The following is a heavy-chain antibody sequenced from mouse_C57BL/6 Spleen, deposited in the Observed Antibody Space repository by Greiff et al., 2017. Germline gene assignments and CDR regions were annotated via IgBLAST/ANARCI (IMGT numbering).Heavy chain of an antibody. CDR1: GFSLTSYG. Sequence: VKLMESGPGLVQPSQSLSITCTVSGFSLTSYGVHWVRQSPGKGLEWLGVIWSGGSTDYNAAFISRLSISKDNSKSQVFFKMNSLQADDTAIYYCARNERKSNPSMDYWGQGTSVTVSS. J-gene: IGHJ4*01. CDR2: IWSGGST. V-gene: IGHV2-2*01. CDR3: ARNERKSNPSMDY. D-gene: IGHD2-5*01.